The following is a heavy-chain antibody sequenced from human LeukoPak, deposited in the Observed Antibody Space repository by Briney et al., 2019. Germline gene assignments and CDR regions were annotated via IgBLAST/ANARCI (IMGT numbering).Heavy chain of an antibody. V-gene: IGHV3-30-3*01. J-gene: IGHJ4*02. Sequence: SSYDADSVKGRFTISRDNSKNTLYLQMYSLRAEDTAVYYCARVSRAAGFDYWGQGTLVTVSS. CDR2: SS. D-gene: IGHD6-13*01. CDR3: ARVSRAAGFDY.